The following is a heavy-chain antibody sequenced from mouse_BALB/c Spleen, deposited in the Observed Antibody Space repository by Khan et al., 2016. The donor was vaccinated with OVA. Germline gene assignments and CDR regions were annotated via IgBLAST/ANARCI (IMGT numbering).Heavy chain of an antibody. V-gene: IGHV1S136*01. CDR2: INPYNGAT. Sequence: VQLQQSGPELVKPGTSVKMSCKASGYRFTSYIIHWVKQKPGQGLEWIGYINPYNGATKYNEKFKGKATLTSDKSSNQAYMELSSLTSEDSAVYYCARGNWQSYYFDYWGQGTTLTVSS. D-gene: IGHD4-1*01. J-gene: IGHJ2*01. CDR3: ARGNWQSYYFDY. CDR1: GYRFTSYI.